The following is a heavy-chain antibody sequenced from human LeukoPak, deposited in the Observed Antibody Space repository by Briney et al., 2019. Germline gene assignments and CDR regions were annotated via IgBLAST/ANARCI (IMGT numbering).Heavy chain of an antibody. CDR3: ARLRLGYYYMDV. V-gene: IGHV1-69*05. Sequence: SVKVACKASGGTLSSYAISWVRQAPGQGLEWMGRIIPIFGTANYAQKFQGRVTITTDESTSTAYMELSSVRSEDTAVYYCARLRLGYYYMDVWGKGTTVTVSS. D-gene: IGHD3-16*01. CDR2: IIPIFGTA. J-gene: IGHJ6*03. CDR1: GGTLSSYA.